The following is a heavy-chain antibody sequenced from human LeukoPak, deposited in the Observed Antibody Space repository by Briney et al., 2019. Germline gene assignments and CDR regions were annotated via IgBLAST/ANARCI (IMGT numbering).Heavy chain of an antibody. CDR1: GYTFTDYY. J-gene: IGHJ4*02. D-gene: IGHD3-22*01. V-gene: IGHV1-2*02. CDR3: ATPSSGYYYVPPSY. CDR2: INPNSGGT. Sequence: GASVKVSCKASGYTFTDYYMHWVRQAPGQGLEWMGWINPNSGGTEYAQKFQGRVTLTRDTSLSTAYMELTRLRPDDTAVYYCATPSSGYYYVPPSYWGQGTLVTVSS.